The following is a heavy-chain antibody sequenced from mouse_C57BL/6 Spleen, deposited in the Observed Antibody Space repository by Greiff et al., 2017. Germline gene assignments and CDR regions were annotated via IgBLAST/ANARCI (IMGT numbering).Heavy chain of an antibody. CDR2: IRSRSSNYAT. D-gene: IGHD4-1*01. CDR1: GFTFNTYA. Sequence: EVQLVESGGGLVQPKGSLKLSCAASGFTFNTYAMHWVRQAPGKGLEWVARIRSRSSNYATSYADSVQDRFTISRDDSQSMLYLQLNNLKTEDTAMYYCGRWDPGYAMDYWGQGTSVTVSS. CDR3: GRWDPGYAMDY. J-gene: IGHJ4*01. V-gene: IGHV10-3*01.